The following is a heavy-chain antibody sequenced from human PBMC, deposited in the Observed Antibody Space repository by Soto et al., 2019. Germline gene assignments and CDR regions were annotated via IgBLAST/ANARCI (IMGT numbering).Heavy chain of an antibody. D-gene: IGHD3-3*01. V-gene: IGHV6-1*01. CDR2: TYYKSKWYY. CDR3: ARAITIFAVAYDASDI. CDR1: GDSVSSNSST. Sequence: PSQTLSLTCVISGDSVSSNSSTWNWIRQSPSRGLEWLGRTYYKSKWYYDYAVSLRSRLSINPDTSKNQFSLQLSSVTPEDTAVYYCARAITIFAVAYDASDIWGHGAMVTVSS. J-gene: IGHJ3*02.